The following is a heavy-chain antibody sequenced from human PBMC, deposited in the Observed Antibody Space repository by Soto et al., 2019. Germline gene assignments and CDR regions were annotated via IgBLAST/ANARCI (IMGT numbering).Heavy chain of an antibody. CDR2: IWYDGSNK. CDR3: ARDHDSSGYSTFLGRYYYGMDV. J-gene: IGHJ6*02. CDR1: GFTFSSYG. D-gene: IGHD3-22*01. V-gene: IGHV3-33*01. Sequence: GSLRLSCAASGFTFSSYGMHWVRQAPGKGLEWVAVIWYDGSNKYYADSVKGRFTISRDNSKNTLYLQMNSLRAEDTAVYYCARDHDSSGYSTFLGRYYYGMDVWGQGTTVTVSS.